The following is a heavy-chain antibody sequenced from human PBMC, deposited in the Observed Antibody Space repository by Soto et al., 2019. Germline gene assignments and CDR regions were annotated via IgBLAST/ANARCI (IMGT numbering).Heavy chain of an antibody. J-gene: IGHJ4*01. CDR3: ARTIYSSGWYCFDY. CDR2: ISTFKGNT. CDR1: GYTFTSYG. Sequence: VKVSCNAAGYTFTSYGISWLRQAPGQGLEWLGWISTFKGNTKYAQMFQGRVTVTTDTSTNTVNMELRSLRSDDTAAYYCARTIYSSGWYCFDYWGHGTPVTVPS. V-gene: IGHV1-18*01. D-gene: IGHD6-19*01.